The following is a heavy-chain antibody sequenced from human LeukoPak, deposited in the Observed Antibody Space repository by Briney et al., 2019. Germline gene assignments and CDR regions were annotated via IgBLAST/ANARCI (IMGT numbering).Heavy chain of an antibody. CDR1: GFPFSNHE. V-gene: IGHV3-48*03. CDR3: ARRTSGAFAI. Sequence: GGSLRLSCAASGFPFSNHEMNWVRQAPGKGLEWVSYISSSGSDKYYPDSVKGRFTISRDNAKNSLYLQMNSQRAEDTAVYYCARRTSGAFAIWGQGTKVTVSS. J-gene: IGHJ3*02. CDR2: ISSSGSDK.